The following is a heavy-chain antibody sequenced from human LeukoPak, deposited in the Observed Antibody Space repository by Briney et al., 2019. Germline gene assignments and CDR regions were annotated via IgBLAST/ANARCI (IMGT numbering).Heavy chain of an antibody. V-gene: IGHV3-7*05. CDR3: ARRYGDLTILDS. CDR1: GFTLSAHW. J-gene: IGHJ4*02. Sequence: LPGESLRLSCTASGFTLSAHWMTWVRQAPGKGLEWVANIKQDGSAKYYVDSVKGRFAVSRDNAKNSMYLQMNSLRVEDTAVYYCARRYGDLTILDSWGQGTLVTVSS. CDR2: IKQDGSAK. D-gene: IGHD4-17*01.